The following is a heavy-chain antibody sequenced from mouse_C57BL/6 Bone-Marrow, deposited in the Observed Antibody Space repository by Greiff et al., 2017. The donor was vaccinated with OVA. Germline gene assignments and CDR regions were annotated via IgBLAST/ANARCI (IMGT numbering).Heavy chain of an antibody. CDR2: IDPSDSET. CDR3: ARGTYYSNFYYFDY. V-gene: IGHV1-52*01. CDR1: GYTFTSYW. D-gene: IGHD2-5*01. Sequence: QVQLQQPGAELVRPGSSVKLSCKASGYTFTSYWMHWVKQRPIQGLEWIGNIDPSDSETHYNQKFKDKATLTVDKSSSTAYMQLSSLTSEDSAVYDGARGTYYSNFYYFDYWGQGTTLTVSS. J-gene: IGHJ2*01.